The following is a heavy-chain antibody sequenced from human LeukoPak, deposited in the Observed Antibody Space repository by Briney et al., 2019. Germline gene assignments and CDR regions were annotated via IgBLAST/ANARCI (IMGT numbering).Heavy chain of an antibody. J-gene: IGHJ4*02. V-gene: IGHV5-51*01. CDR3: ASGPRSYTFDF. CDR1: GNSFTTYW. D-gene: IGHD1-1*01. Sequence: GESLKISCKGSGNSFTTYWIGWVRQMPGKGLEWMGIIYPGDSDTRYSPSFQGQVTISADKSIATAYLQWGSLKASDTAMYFCASGPRSYTFDFWGQGTLVTVSS. CDR2: IYPGDSDT.